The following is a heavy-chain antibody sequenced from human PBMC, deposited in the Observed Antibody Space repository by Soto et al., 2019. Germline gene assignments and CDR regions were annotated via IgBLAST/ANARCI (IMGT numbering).Heavy chain of an antibody. J-gene: IGHJ4*02. CDR1: VYSFTSYW. CDR2: IYXGDSDX. D-gene: IGHD3-10*01. CDR3: ATPYYGSGSYPGY. Sequence: XXSLKISCKGSVYSFTSYWIGWVRQMPGXVVEWMGIIYXGDSDXRYSTYFQGQXXISADKSXXNAYMQWSSLKASETAMYYCATPYYGSGSYPGYWGQGTLVTVSS. V-gene: IGHV5-51*01.